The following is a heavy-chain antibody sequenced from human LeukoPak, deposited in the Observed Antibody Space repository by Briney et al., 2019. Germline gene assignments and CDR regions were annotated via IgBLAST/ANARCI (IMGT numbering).Heavy chain of an antibody. J-gene: IGHJ6*03. V-gene: IGHV4-4*09. CDR3: ARRNHYFYYMDV. CDR1: GGSISSYY. D-gene: IGHD1-14*01. CDR2: IFPSGSA. Sequence: SETLSLTCTVSGGSISSYYWSWIRQSPVKGLEWLGYIFPSGSAFYNPSLESRVTISLGTSENQFSLRSISVTAADTAVYYCARRNHYFYYMDVWGKGTTVTVSS.